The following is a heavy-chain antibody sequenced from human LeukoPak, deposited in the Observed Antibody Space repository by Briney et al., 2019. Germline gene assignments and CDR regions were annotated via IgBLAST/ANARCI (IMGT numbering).Heavy chain of an antibody. Sequence: SETLTLTCTVSSASMSSYYWGWIRQSPGKGLEWIAYIQNTGGTNYNASLKSRVSISKDNSKNQLSLQVRSVSAADTAVYYCVKHGSGWSFDYWGQGTLVTVSS. CDR1: SASMSSYY. J-gene: IGHJ4*02. V-gene: IGHV4-59*01. D-gene: IGHD6-19*01. CDR3: VKHGSGWSFDY. CDR2: IQNTGGT.